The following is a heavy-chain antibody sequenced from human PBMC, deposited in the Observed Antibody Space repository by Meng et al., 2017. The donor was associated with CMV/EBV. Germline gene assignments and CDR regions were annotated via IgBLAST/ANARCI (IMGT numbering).Heavy chain of an antibody. CDR3: TTGLTMVRGVITYYYYYGMDV. CDR1: GFTFSSYA. D-gene: IGHD3-10*01. J-gene: IGHJ6*02. Sequence: GESLKISCAASGFTFSSYAMSWVRQAPGKGLEWVSAISGSGGSTYYADSVKGRFTISRDNSKNTLYLQMNSLRAEDTAVYYCTTGLTMVRGVITYYYYYGMDVWGQGTTVTVSS. CDR2: ISGSGGST. V-gene: IGHV3-23*01.